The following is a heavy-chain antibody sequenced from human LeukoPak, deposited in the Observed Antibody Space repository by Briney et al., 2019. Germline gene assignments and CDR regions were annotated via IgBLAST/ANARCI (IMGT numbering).Heavy chain of an antibody. J-gene: IGHJ4*02. CDR2: INHSGST. D-gene: IGHD1-26*01. Sequence: SETLSLTCAVYGGSFSGYYWRWIRQPPGKGLEWIGEINHSGSTNYNPSLKSRVTISVDTSKNQFSLKLSSVTAADTAVYYCARGKTGSYNPSFDYWGQGTLVTVSS. V-gene: IGHV4-34*01. CDR1: GGSFSGYY. CDR3: ARGKTGSYNPSFDY.